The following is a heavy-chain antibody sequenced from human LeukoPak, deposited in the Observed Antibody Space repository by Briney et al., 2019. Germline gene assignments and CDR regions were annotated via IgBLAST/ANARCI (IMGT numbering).Heavy chain of an antibody. V-gene: IGHV3-23*01. D-gene: IGHD3-16*02. Sequence: GGSLRLSCAASGFTFSSYAMSWVRQAPGKGLEWVSAISGSGGSTYHADSVKGRFTISRDNSKNTLYLQMNSLRAEDTAVYYCARDYFTFGGVIVASWGQGTLVTVSS. CDR3: ARDYFTFGGVIVAS. J-gene: IGHJ5*02. CDR2: ISGSGGST. CDR1: GFTFSSYA.